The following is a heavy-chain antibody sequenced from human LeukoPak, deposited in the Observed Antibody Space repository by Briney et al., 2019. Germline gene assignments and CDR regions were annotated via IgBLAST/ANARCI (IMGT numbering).Heavy chain of an antibody. Sequence: LAGGSLRFSCAASGFTFSSYWMCWVRQAPGKGLEWVAIIKQDGSDKYYVDSVEGRFIISRDNAKNSLYLQMNSLRAEDTAVYYCLTSTRSHRFDYWGQGTLVTVSS. V-gene: IGHV3-7*01. CDR3: LTSTRSHRFDY. D-gene: IGHD2-15*01. J-gene: IGHJ4*02. CDR1: GFTFSSYW. CDR2: IKQDGSDK.